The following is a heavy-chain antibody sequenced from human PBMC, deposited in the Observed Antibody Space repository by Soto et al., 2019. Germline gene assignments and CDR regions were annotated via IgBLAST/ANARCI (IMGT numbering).Heavy chain of an antibody. D-gene: IGHD6-13*01. Sequence: SQTLSLTCAISGDSVSSNSAAWNWIRQSPSRGLEWLGRTYYRSKWYNDYAVSVKSRITINPDTSKNQFSLQLNSVTPEDTAVYYCARAKQQLILLSSYCGMDVWGQGTSVTVSS. J-gene: IGHJ6*02. CDR1: GDSVSSNSAA. CDR3: ARAKQQLILLSSYCGMDV. V-gene: IGHV6-1*01. CDR2: TYYRSKWYN.